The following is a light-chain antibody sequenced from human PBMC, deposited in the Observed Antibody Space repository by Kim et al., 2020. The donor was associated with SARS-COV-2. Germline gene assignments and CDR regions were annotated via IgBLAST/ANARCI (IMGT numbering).Light chain of an antibody. CDR1: QSIRSTD. CDR2: GAS. J-gene: IGKJ1*01. V-gene: IGKV3-20*01. Sequence: EIVMTQSPGTLSLSPGERATLSCRASQSIRSTDLAWYQQKPGQAPRLLIYGASTRATGIPDRFRGSGSGTDFTLTISRLEPEDFAVYYCQQYGSSPRTFGQGTKGDIK. CDR3: QQYGSSPRT.